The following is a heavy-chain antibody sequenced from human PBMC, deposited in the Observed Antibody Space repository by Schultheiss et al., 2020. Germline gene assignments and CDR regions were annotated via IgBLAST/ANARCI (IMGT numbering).Heavy chain of an antibody. J-gene: IGHJ4*02. CDR1: TDSIYSDY. V-gene: IGHV4-59*01. Sequence: SQTLSLTCSVSTDSIYSDYWTWVRQAPGERPEWIGYICCSGNTEYNPSLSSRVSISRDTSKNQFSLELSSVTAADTAVYYCVATRKWGWFFDYWVQGALVTVSS. CDR2: ICCSGNT. D-gene: IGHD6-19*01. CDR3: VATRKWGWFFDY.